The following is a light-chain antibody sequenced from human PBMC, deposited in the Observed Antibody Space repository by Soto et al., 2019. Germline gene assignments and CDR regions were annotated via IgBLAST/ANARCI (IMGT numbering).Light chain of an antibody. Sequence: QSVLTQPPSASGAPGQSVTLSCPGTSSDFGAYDYVSWYQHHPGKAPKLMTYEVSKRPPGVPDRFSGSKSGNTASLTVSGLQAEDEADYYCSSYADSSNFVVFGRGTKVTVL. CDR2: EVS. J-gene: IGLJ2*01. V-gene: IGLV2-8*01. CDR3: SSYADSSNFVV. CDR1: SSDFGAYDY.